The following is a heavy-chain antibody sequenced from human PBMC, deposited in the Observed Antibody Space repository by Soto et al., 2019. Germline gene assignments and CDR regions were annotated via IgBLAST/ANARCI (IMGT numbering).Heavy chain of an antibody. V-gene: IGHV3-30*18. D-gene: IGHD2-2*01. J-gene: IGHJ6*02. CDR2: ISYDGSSK. CDR1: GFPFSRFG. CDR3: AKAVVPAAMSGRQGNEYGIDV. Sequence: QVQLVESGGGVVQPGRSLRLSCAASGFPFSRFGMHWVRQAPGKGLEWVAVISYDGSSKHYADSVKGRFTISRDNSKDTLYLQVNSLRPDDTAVYYCAKAVVPAAMSGRQGNEYGIDVWGQGTTVTLS.